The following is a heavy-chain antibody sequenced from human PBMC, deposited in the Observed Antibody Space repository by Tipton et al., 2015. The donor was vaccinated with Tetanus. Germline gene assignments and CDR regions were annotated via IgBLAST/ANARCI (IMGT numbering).Heavy chain of an antibody. Sequence: GLVKPSQTLSLTCAISGDSVSSNSAAWNWIRQSPSRGLEWLGRTYYRSKWYNDYAVSVKSRITINPDTSKNQFSLQLNSVTPEDTAVYYCARDRRDGYNTFPLYYYYYGMDVWGQGTTVTVSS. CDR1: GDSVSSNSAA. CDR3: ARDRRDGYNTFPLYYYYYGMDV. CDR2: TYYRSKWYN. J-gene: IGHJ6*02. D-gene: IGHD5-24*01. V-gene: IGHV6-1*01.